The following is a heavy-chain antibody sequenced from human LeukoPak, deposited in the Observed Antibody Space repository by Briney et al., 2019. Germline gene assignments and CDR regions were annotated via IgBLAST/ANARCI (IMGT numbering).Heavy chain of an antibody. D-gene: IGHD3-10*01. CDR3: ARSEITVVRGVIRTTKYYMDV. CDR1: GGTFSSYS. CDR2: IVPIFGTA. V-gene: IGHV1-69*05. J-gene: IGHJ6*03. Sequence: GASVRVSCKASGGTFSSYSLSWVRQAPGQGLEWMGGIVPIFGTADYAQKFQGRATITTDDAASTVYLELTGLTSDDTAVYYCARSEITVVRGVIRTTKYYMDVWGKGTTVAVSS.